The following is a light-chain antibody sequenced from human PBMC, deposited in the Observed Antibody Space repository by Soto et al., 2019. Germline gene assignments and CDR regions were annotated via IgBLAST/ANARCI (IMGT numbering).Light chain of an antibody. V-gene: IGKV3-20*01. CDR2: GAS. Sequence: EIVLTQSPGTLSLSPGEGATLSCRASQSVTSSYLAWYQQKPGQAPRLLIYGASSMATGIPDRFSGSGSGTDFTLTISRLEPEDFAVYYCQQYGSSPPYTFGQGTKLEIK. CDR3: QQYGSSPPYT. CDR1: QSVTSSY. J-gene: IGKJ2*01.